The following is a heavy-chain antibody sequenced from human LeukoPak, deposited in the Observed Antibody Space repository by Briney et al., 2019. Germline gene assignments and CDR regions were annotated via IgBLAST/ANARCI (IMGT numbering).Heavy chain of an antibody. Sequence: VASVKVSCKASGGTFSSYAISWVRQAPGQGPEWMGGIIPIFGTANYAQKFQGRVTITADESTSTAYMELSSLRSEDTAVYYCARVPPPVVIVGAKDYYYYGMDVWGQGTTVTVSS. CDR2: IIPIFGTA. V-gene: IGHV1-69*13. CDR3: ARVPPPVVIVGAKDYYYYGMDV. J-gene: IGHJ6*02. CDR1: GGTFSSYA. D-gene: IGHD1-26*01.